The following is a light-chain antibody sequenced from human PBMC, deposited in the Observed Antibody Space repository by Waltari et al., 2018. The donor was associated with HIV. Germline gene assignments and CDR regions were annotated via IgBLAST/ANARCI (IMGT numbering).Light chain of an antibody. CDR2: HAS. CDR3: SSYTNSATLL. J-gene: IGLJ2*01. CDR1: SSDVGAYTF. Sequence: QSALTQPASVSGSPGQSITISCTGTSSDVGAYTFVSSSQQHPAQTPNLLIYHASQRPSGCSYRFSGAKSVNTASLTISGLQADDESDYYCSSYTNSATLLFGGGTRLTVL. V-gene: IGLV2-14*03.